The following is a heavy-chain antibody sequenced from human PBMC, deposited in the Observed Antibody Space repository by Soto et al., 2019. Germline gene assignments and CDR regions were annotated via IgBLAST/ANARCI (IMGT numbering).Heavy chain of an antibody. J-gene: IGHJ4*02. V-gene: IGHV3-23*01. Sequence: GGSLRLSCAASGFTFGGYAMSWVRQAPGKGLEWVSGISGNGDNTNYADSMKGRVTISRDNSKNTLNLQMSSLRAEDTAVYYCAKGRTMIRVLAFDYWGQGTLVTVSS. CDR2: ISGNGDNT. CDR1: GFTFGGYA. CDR3: AKGRTMIRVLAFDY. D-gene: IGHD3-10*01.